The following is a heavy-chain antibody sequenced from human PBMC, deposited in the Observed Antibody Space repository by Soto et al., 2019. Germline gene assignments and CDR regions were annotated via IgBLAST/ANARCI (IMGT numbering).Heavy chain of an antibody. Sequence: SVKVSCKASRSTFSTSAVQWVRQARGQRLESIGWIVVGTGGTKYEQKFQGRVSITTDMSTSTVYMEVSSLRSEDTAMYYCAAGDTVMVTSVSHIRGPGTMVTVSS. D-gene: IGHD5-18*01. J-gene: IGHJ3*02. CDR3: AAGDTVMVTSVSHI. CDR2: IVVGTGGT. CDR1: RSTFSTSA. V-gene: IGHV1-58*01.